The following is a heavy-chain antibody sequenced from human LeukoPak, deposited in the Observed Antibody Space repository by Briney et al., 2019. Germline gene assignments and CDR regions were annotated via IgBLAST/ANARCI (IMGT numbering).Heavy chain of an antibody. CDR2: INHSGST. V-gene: IGHV4-34*01. CDR3: ARAGDNSGYSDY. CDR1: GGTFSGYY. D-gene: IGHD3-22*01. Sequence: SETLSLSCAVYGGTFSGYYWSRIRQPPGKGLEWIGEINHSGSTNYNPSLKSRVTISVDTSKNQFSLKLSSVTAADTAVYYCARAGDNSGYSDYWGQGTLVTVSS. J-gene: IGHJ4*02.